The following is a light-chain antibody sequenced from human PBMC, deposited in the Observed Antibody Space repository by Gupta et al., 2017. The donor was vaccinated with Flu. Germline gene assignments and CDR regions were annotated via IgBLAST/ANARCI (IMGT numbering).Light chain of an antibody. CDR2: AAS. CDR1: QTISSSC. V-gene: IGKV3-20*01. CDR3: QQCATLPLTFGPGTKLT. J-gene: IGKJ3*01. Sequence: ASQTISSSCVAWDQQKPGQAPGLLRYAASARATGVPDSFSGSGSGTDFTRTISRLEPEDDAVYYCQQCATLPLTFGPGTKLTFGPGTKVDIK.